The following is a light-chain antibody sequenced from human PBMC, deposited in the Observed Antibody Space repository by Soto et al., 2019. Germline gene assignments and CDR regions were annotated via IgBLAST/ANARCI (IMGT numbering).Light chain of an antibody. Sequence: QSALTQPASVSGSPGQSITISCSGSSSDVGNGYDSVSWYQQHPGKAPKLIIYEVTNRPSGVSSRFSGSKSGNTASLTISGLQAEDEADHYCSSYTGSVASYVLGHGTKLTVL. CDR1: SSDVGNGYDS. V-gene: IGLV2-14*01. CDR3: SSYTGSVASYV. J-gene: IGLJ1*01. CDR2: EVT.